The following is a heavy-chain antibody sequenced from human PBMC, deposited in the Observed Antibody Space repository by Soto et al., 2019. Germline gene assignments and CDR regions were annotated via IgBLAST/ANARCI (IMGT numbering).Heavy chain of an antibody. CDR3: APGGKNGYIK. D-gene: IGHD1-1*01. J-gene: IGHJ4*02. CDR1: RDTFDSYA. V-gene: IGHV1-69*01. Sequence: QVQLVQSGAEERVPGSSVKVSCKASRDTFDSYAMTWVRLAPGQGPEWMGGIIPILGTTKYAQKFQGRVTMTADESTSTVYMELSSLRSEDGAVYYCAPGGKNGYIKWGQGTQVTVSS. CDR2: IIPILGTT.